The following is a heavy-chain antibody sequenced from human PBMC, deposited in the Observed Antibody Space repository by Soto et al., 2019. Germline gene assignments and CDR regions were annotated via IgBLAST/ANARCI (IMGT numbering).Heavy chain of an antibody. CDR3: ARDYSGSYY. CDR1: GFTFSSNA. D-gene: IGHD1-26*01. J-gene: IGHJ4*02. V-gene: IGHV3-30-3*01. Sequence: QVQLVESGGGVVQPGRSLRLSCAASGFTFSSNAMHWVRQAPGKGLEWVAVISYDGSNKYYADSVKGRFTISRDNSKNTLYLQMNSLRAEDTAVYYCARDYSGSYYWGQGTLVTVSS. CDR2: ISYDGSNK.